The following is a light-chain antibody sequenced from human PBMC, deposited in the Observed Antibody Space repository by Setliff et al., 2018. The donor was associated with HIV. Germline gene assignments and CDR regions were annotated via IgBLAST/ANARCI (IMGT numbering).Light chain of an antibody. CDR1: SSDVGGYNL. J-gene: IGLJ3*02. CDR2: EVT. Sequence: QSVLAQHASVSGSPGQSITISCTGTSSDVGGYNLVSWYQQHPGKAPKLMIYEVTKRPSGISDRFSGSKSGYTASLTISGLQAEDESDYYCSSYAGYGTWMFGGGTKVTV. CDR3: SSYAGYGTWM. V-gene: IGLV2-23*02.